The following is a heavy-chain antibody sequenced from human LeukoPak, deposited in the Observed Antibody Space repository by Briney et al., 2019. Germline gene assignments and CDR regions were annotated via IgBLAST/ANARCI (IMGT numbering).Heavy chain of an antibody. CDR2: TYTSGST. CDR1: GGSISSGSYY. V-gene: IGHV4-61*02. Sequence: SQTLSLTCTVSGGSISSGSYYWSWIRQPAGKGLEWIGRTYTSGSTNYNPSLKSRVTISVDTSKNQFSLKLSSVTAADTAVYYCARDTDWFDPWGQGTLVTVSS. CDR3: ARDTDWFDP. J-gene: IGHJ5*02. D-gene: IGHD2-8*02.